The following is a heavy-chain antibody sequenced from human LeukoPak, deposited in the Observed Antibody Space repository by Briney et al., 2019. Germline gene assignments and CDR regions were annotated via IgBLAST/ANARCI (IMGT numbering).Heavy chain of an antibody. CDR1: GFTFSSYS. CDR2: ISSSSSYI. CDR3: AGDPSGFWSGYYNDWYFDL. V-gene: IGHV3-21*01. Sequence: PGGSLRLSCAASGFTFSSYSMNWVRQAPGKGLEWVSSISSSSSYIYYADSVKGRFTISRDNAKNSLYLQMNSLRAEDTAVYYCAGDPSGFWSGYYNDWYFDLWGRGTLVTVSS. D-gene: IGHD3-3*01. J-gene: IGHJ2*01.